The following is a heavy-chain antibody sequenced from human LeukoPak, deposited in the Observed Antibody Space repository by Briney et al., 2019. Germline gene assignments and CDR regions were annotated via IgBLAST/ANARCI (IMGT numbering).Heavy chain of an antibody. Sequence: SETLSLTCTVSGYSISSNYYWGWIRQPPGKGLEWIGNIYHSGSTYYNPPLKSRVTISVDTSKNQFSLKLSSVTAADTAVYYCARDQYYDFWNGYYTGIVFDYWGQGTLVTVSS. D-gene: IGHD3-3*01. CDR3: ARDQYYDFWNGYYTGIVFDY. J-gene: IGHJ4*02. V-gene: IGHV4-38-2*02. CDR1: GYSISSNYY. CDR2: IYHSGST.